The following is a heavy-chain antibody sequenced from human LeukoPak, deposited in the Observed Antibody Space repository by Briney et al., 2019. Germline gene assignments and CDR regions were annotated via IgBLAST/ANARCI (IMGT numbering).Heavy chain of an antibody. Sequence: GGSLRLSCAASGFTFSSYGMHWVRQAPGKGLEWVAVIWYDGSNKYYADSVKGRFTISRDNSKNTLYLQMNSLRAEDTAVYYCASDLRIVVLTQSMDVWGQGTTVTVSS. J-gene: IGHJ6*02. CDR1: GFTFSSYG. V-gene: IGHV3-33*01. D-gene: IGHD2-2*01. CDR2: IWYDGSNK. CDR3: ASDLRIVVLTQSMDV.